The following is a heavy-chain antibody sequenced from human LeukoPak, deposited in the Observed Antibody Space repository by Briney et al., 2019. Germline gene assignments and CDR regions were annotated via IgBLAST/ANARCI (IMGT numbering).Heavy chain of an antibody. CDR3: ARDGVQWPTAYYYYYYMDV. V-gene: IGHV3-64*01. D-gene: IGHD6-19*01. Sequence: GGSLRLSCAASGFTFSSYAMHWVRQAPGKGLEYVSAISSNGGSTYYANSVKGGFTISRDNSKNTLYLQMGSLRAEDMAVYYCARDGVQWPTAYYYYYYMDVWGKGTTVTVSS. CDR2: ISSNGGST. J-gene: IGHJ6*03. CDR1: GFTFSSYA.